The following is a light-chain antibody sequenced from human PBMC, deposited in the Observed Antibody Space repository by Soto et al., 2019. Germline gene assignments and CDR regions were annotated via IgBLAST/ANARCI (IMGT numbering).Light chain of an antibody. CDR1: QGISNY. CDR3: QKYNFAPFT. Sequence: DIQLTQSPSSLSASVGERVTITCRASQGISNYVSWYQRKPGKPPKLLIYAASTLQSGVPSRFSGSGSGTDFTLTISSLQPEDVATYFCQKYNFAPFTSGPGTNVDIK. V-gene: IGKV1-27*01. CDR2: AAS. J-gene: IGKJ3*01.